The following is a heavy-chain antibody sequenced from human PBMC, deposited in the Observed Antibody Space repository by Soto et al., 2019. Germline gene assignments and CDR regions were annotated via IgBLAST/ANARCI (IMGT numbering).Heavy chain of an antibody. D-gene: IGHD3-22*01. V-gene: IGHV5-51*01. J-gene: IGHJ4*02. CDR3: ARQNYYDSSGYYPYYFDY. Sequence: GESLKISCKGSGYSFTSYWIGWVRQMPGKGLEWMGIIYPGDSDTRYSPSFQGQVTISADKSISTAYLKWSSLKASDTAMFYCARQNYYDSSGYYPYYFDYWGQGTLVTVSS. CDR2: IYPGDSDT. CDR1: GYSFTSYW.